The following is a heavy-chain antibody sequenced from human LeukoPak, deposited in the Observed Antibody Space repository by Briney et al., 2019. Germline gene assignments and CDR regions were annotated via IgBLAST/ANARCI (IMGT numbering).Heavy chain of an antibody. D-gene: IGHD5-18*01. J-gene: IGHJ6*03. CDR3: ARDNLSYGYYYYMDV. CDR1: GFTVSSNY. Sequence: GGSLRLSCAASGFTVSSNYMSWVRQAPGKGLEWVSVIYSGGSTYYADSVKGRFTISRDNSKNTVYLQMNSLRAEDTAVYYCARDNLSYGYYYYMDVWGKGTTVTVSS. V-gene: IGHV3-53*01. CDR2: IYSGGST.